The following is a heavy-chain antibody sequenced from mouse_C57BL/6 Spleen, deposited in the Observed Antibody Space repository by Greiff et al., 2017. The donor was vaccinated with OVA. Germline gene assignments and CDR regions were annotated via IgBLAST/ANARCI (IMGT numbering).Heavy chain of an antibody. CDR2: IDPETGGT. J-gene: IGHJ3*01. CDR1: GYTFTDYE. CDR3: TRTYYGSSYTWFAY. D-gene: IGHD1-1*01. Sequence: VKLVESGAELVRPGASVTLSCKASGYTFTDYEMHWVKQTPVHGLEWIGAIDPETGGTAYNQKFKGKAILTADKSSSTAYMELRSLTSEDSAVYYCTRTYYGSSYTWFAYWGQGTLVTVSA. V-gene: IGHV1-15*01.